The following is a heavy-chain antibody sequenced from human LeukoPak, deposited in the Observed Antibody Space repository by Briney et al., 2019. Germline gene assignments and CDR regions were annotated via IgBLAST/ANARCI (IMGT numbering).Heavy chain of an antibody. CDR1: GGTFSSYA. CDR2: IIPIFGTA. V-gene: IGHV1-69*13. D-gene: IGHD6-13*01. CDR3: ARVTYSSSWYGHYYYYYGMDV. Sequence: VASVKVPCKASGGTFSSYAISWVRQAPGQGLEWMGGIIPIFGTANYAQKFQGRVTITADESTSTAYMELSSLRSEDTAVYYCARVTYSSSWYGHYYYYYGMDVWGQGTTVTVSS. J-gene: IGHJ6*02.